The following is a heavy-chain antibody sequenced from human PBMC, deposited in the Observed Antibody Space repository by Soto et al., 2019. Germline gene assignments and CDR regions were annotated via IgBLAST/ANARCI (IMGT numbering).Heavy chain of an antibody. V-gene: IGHV1-18*01. CDR1: GYTFTSYG. Sequence: GASVKVSCKASGYTFTSYGISWVRQAPGQGLEWMGWISAYNGNTNYAQKLQGRVTMTTDTSTSTAYMELRSLRSDDTAVYYCARDRVDIVVVVAAPESYFDDWGQGTLVTVSS. D-gene: IGHD2-15*01. J-gene: IGHJ4*02. CDR2: ISAYNGNT. CDR3: ARDRVDIVVVVAAPESYFDD.